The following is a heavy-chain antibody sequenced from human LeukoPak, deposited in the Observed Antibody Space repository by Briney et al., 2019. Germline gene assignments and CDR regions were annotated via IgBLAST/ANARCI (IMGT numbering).Heavy chain of an antibody. D-gene: IGHD2-21*02. CDR1: GFTFSSYA. CDR3: ARGAYCGGDCYRSLWYFDL. V-gene: IGHV1-69*01. CDR2: IIPIFGTA. Sequence: GGSLRLSCAASGFTFSSYAISWVRQAPGQGLEWMGGIIPIFGTANYAQKFQGRVTITADESTSTAYMELSSLRSEDTAMYYCARGAYCGGDCYRSLWYFDLWGRGTLVTVSS. J-gene: IGHJ2*01.